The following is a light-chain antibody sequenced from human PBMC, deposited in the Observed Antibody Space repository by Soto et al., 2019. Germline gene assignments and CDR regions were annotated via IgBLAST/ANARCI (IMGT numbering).Light chain of an antibody. J-gene: IGLJ1*01. CDR2: EVY. CDR3: SSYAGSGTWV. Sequence: QSALTQPPSASGSPGQSVTLSCTGTSSDVGGYNYVSWYQQHPNKAPKLIISEVYKRPSGVPARFSGSKSGNTASLTVSGLQTDDEADYYCSSYAGSGTWVFGTGTKLTVL. CDR1: SSDVGGYNY. V-gene: IGLV2-8*01.